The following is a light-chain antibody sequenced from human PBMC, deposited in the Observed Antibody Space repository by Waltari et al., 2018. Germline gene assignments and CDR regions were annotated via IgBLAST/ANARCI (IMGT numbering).Light chain of an antibody. CDR3: TSFTSSNTYV. CDR2: DVS. CDR1: SSDIGKYNY. J-gene: IGLJ1*01. Sequence: QSALTQPASVSGSPGQSITISYSRTSSDIGKYNYVPWFQQHPGKAPKLMIYDVSNRPSGVSDRFSGSKSGNTASLTISGLQTEDESDYYCTSFTSSNTYVFGTGTKVTVL. V-gene: IGLV2-14*03.